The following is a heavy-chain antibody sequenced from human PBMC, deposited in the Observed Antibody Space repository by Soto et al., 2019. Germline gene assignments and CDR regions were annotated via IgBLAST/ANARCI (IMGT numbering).Heavy chain of an antibody. CDR1: GFDFNSYT. CDR2: ISKTSSTL. J-gene: IGHJ4*02. CDR3: ARAILLSVYVPDF. D-gene: IGHD3-3*01. V-gene: IGHV3-21*06. Sequence: PGGSLRLSCAASGFDFNSYTMDWVRQAPGKGLEWVSSISKTSSTLSYADSVRGRFTISRDNAQNTLYLQMDSLGVADTAVYYCARAILLSVYVPDFWGQGTLVTVST.